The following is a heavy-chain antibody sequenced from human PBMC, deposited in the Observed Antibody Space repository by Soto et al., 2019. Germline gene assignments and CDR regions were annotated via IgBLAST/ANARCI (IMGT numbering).Heavy chain of an antibody. CDR2: IYHSGST. V-gene: IGHV4-38-2*01. J-gene: IGHJ4*02. CDR1: GYSISSGYY. CDR3: ARGGGAAGDFDY. D-gene: IGHD6-13*01. Sequence: PSETLSLTCAVSGYSISSGYYWGWIRQPPGKGLEWIGSIYHSGSTYYNPSLKSRVTISVDTSKNQFSLKLSSVTAADTAVYYCARGGGAAGDFDYWGQGTLVTVSS.